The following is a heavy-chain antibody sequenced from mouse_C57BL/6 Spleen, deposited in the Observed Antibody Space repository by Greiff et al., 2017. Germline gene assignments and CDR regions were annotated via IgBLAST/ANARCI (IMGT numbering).Heavy chain of an antibody. D-gene: IGHD4-1*01. V-gene: IGHV1-80*01. CDR3: ARWELGHYYAMDY. CDR2: IYPGDGDT. J-gene: IGHJ4*01. Sequence: QVQLKESGAELVKPGASVKISCKASGYAFSSYWMNWVKQRPGKGLEWIGQIYPGDGDTNYNGKFKGKATLTADKSSSTAYMQLSRLTSEDSAVYFCARWELGHYYAMDYWGQGTSVTVSS. CDR1: GYAFSSYW.